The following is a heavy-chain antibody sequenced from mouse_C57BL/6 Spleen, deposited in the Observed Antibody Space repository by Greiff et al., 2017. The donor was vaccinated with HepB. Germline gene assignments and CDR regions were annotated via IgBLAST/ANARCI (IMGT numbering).Heavy chain of an antibody. CDR3: ARTDYGSSYYFDY. D-gene: IGHD1-1*01. J-gene: IGHJ2*01. V-gene: IGHV2-9-1*01. CDR1: GFSLTSYA. CDR2: IWTGGGT. Sequence: VMLVESGPGLVAPSQSLSITCTVSGFSLTSYAISWVRQPPGKGLEWLGVIWTGGGTNYNSALKSRLSISKDNSKSQVFLKMNSLQTDDTARYYCARTDYGSSYYFDYWGQGTTLTVSS.